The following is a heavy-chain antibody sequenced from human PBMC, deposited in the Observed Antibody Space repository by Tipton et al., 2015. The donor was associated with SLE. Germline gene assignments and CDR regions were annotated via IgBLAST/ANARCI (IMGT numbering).Heavy chain of an antibody. CDR1: GGSFSGYY. V-gene: IGHV4-34*01. CDR2: INHSGST. D-gene: IGHD4-17*01. J-gene: IGHJ4*02. CDR3: ARDRHDYGDLDY. Sequence: TLSLTCAVYGGSFSGYYWNWIRQPPGKGLEWIGEINHSGSTNYNPSLKSRVTISVDTSKNQFSLKLSSGTAADTAVYYCARDRHDYGDLDYWGQGTLVTVSS.